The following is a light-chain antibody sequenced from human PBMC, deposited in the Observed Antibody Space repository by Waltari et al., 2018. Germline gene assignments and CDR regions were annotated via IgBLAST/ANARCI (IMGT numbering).Light chain of an antibody. CDR3: QNHERLPAT. V-gene: IGKV3-20*01. J-gene: IGKJ1*01. CDR1: RSVSKY. CDR2: AAS. Sequence: EVVLTQSPGTLSLSPGERATLPCRASRSVSKYLAWYQQRPGQAPRLLIYAASTRATGVPDRFSGSGFGTDFSLTISRLEPEDFAVYYCQNHERLPATFGQGTKVEIK.